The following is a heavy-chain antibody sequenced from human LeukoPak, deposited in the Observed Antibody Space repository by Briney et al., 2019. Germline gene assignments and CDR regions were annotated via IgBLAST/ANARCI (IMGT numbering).Heavy chain of an antibody. CDR2: INAGNGNT. Sequence: GSLKVSCAASGYTFTGYAMRWVRQAPGQRLEWMGWINAGNGNTKYSQTLQGRVTITRDTSASTAYMEMSSLRSEDTAVYYCARDGSVVAPYNYGMDVWGKGTTVTVSS. CDR3: ARDGSVVAPYNYGMDV. D-gene: IGHD2-2*01. J-gene: IGHJ6*04. CDR1: GYTFTGYA. V-gene: IGHV1-3*01.